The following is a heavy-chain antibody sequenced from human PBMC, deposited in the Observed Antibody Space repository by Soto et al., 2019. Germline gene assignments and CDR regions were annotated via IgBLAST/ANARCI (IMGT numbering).Heavy chain of an antibody. D-gene: IGHD5-18*01. Sequence: GGSLRLSCSASGFIFSSYAMNWVRQAQGKGLEWVSSISGSGSHKYYVDSVKGRFTISRDNARNSLYLQMYSLRAEDTAVYYCAKDLNGYSNLQGYFQHWGQGPLVTVSP. CDR3: AKDLNGYSNLQGYFQH. J-gene: IGHJ1*01. CDR2: ISGSGSHK. V-gene: IGHV3-21*04. CDR1: GFIFSSYA.